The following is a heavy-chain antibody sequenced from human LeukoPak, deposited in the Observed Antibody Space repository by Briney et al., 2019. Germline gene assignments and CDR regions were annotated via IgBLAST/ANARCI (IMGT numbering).Heavy chain of an antibody. V-gene: IGHV3-15*01. J-gene: IGHJ4*02. D-gene: IGHD1-26*01. CDR2: IKSKTDGGTT. CDR3: TTDRLLLYHGVTTELFDY. CDR1: GFTFSNAW. Sequence: PGGSLRLSCAASGFTFSNAWMSWVRQAPGKGLEWVGRIKSKTDGGTTDYAAPVKGRFTISRDDSKNTLYLQMNSLKTEDTAVYYCTTDRLLLYHGVTTELFDYWGQGTLVTVSS.